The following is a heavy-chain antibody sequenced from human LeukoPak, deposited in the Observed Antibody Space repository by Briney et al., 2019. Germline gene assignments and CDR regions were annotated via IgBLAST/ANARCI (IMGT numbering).Heavy chain of an antibody. CDR1: GFTFSDYY. CDR3: ARAPPYITIFGVGFPSLFDY. Sequence: GGSLRLSCAASGFTFSDYYMSWIRQAPGKGLEWVSYISSSGSTIYYADSVKGGFTISRDNAKNSLYLQMNSLRAEDTAVYYCARAPPYITIFGVGFPSLFDYWGQGTLVTVSS. D-gene: IGHD3-3*01. J-gene: IGHJ4*02. CDR2: ISSSGSTI. V-gene: IGHV3-11*01.